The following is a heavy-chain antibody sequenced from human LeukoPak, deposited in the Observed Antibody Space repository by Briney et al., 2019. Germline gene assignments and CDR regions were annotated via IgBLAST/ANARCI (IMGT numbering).Heavy chain of an antibody. V-gene: IGHV3-48*03. CDR3: ARIGYNWNAFDY. CDR2: IGSSGSRI. D-gene: IGHD1-20*01. Sequence: PGGSLRLSWAASGFTFSRYEMNWVRQAPGKGLEWVSYIGSSGSRIYYADSVKGRFTISRDNAKNSLYLHINSLRAEDTAVYYCARIGYNWNAFDYWGQGTLVTVSS. J-gene: IGHJ4*02. CDR1: GFTFSRYE.